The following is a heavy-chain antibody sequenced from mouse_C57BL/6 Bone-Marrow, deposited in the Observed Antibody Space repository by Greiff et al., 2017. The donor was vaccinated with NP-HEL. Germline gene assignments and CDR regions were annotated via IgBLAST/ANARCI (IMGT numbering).Heavy chain of an antibody. CDR1: GYSITSGYY. Sequence: EVQLQQSGPGLVKPSQSLSLTCSVTGYSITSGYYWNWIRQFPGNKLEWMGYISYDGSNNYNPSLKNRISITRDTSKNQFFLKLNAVTTEDTATYYWARRYGYQRGVYFDYWGQGTTLTVSS. J-gene: IGHJ2*01. CDR2: ISYDGSN. CDR3: ARRYGYQRGVYFDY. D-gene: IGHD2-2*01. V-gene: IGHV3-6*01.